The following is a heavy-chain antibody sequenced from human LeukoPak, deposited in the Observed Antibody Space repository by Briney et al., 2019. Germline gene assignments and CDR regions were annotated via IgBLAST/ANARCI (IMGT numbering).Heavy chain of an antibody. Sequence: ASVKVSCKASGYTFTSYGISWVRQAPGQGLEWMGWISAYNGNTNYAQKLQGRVTMTTDTSTSTAYMELRSLRSDDTAVYYCARDMPFCSSTSCPADDYRGQGTLVTVSS. CDR2: ISAYNGNT. CDR3: ARDMPFCSSTSCPADDY. J-gene: IGHJ4*02. V-gene: IGHV1-18*01. CDR1: GYTFTSYG. D-gene: IGHD2-2*01.